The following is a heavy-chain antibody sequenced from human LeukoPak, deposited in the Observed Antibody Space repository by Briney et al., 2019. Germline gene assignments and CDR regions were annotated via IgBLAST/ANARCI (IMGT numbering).Heavy chain of an antibody. V-gene: IGHV4-39*01. CDR2: IYYSGRT. D-gene: IGHD2-15*01. J-gene: IGHJ4*02. Sequence: SETLSLTCIVSGGSISSSSYYGGWIRQPPGKGLEWIGCIYYSGRTYYNPSLKSRVTISVDTSKNQFSLKLSSVTAADTAVYYCARIRRTMGYCSGGSCANFYAWGEGALVTVSS. CDR3: ARIRRTMGYCSGGSCANFYA. CDR1: GGSISSSSYY.